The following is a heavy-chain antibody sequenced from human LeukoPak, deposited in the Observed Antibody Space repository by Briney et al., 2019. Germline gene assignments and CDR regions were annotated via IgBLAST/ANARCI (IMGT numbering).Heavy chain of an antibody. V-gene: IGHV1-2*06. CDR3: ARDQGSLTRSWYTGY. CDR1: GYTFTGYH. Sequence: GASVKVSCKASGYTFTGYHIHWGPKAPGQGLWWMGRINPYSGDTKFAQKFQGRVTMTRDTSITTAYMDLSSLTPDDTAVYFCARDQGSLTRSWYTGYWGQGTQVTVSS. J-gene: IGHJ4*02. CDR2: INPYSGDT. D-gene: IGHD6-13*01.